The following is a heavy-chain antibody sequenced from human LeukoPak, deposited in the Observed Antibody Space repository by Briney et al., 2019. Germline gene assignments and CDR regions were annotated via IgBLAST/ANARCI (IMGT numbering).Heavy chain of an antibody. CDR1: GFTFSSYA. V-gene: IGHV3-23*01. D-gene: IGHD7-27*01. J-gene: IGHJ6*02. Sequence: GGSLRLSCAASGFTFSSYAMSWVRQAPGKGLEWVSAISGSGGSTYYADSVKGRFTISRDNSKNTLYLQMNSLRAEHTAVYYCALTGEVVYYYYGMDVWGQGTTVTVSS. CDR3: ALTGEVVYYYYGMDV. CDR2: ISGSGGST.